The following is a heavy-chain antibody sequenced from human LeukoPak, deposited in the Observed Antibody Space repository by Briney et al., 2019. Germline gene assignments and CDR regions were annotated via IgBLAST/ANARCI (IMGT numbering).Heavy chain of an antibody. CDR2: MNPNSGST. J-gene: IGHJ4*02. D-gene: IGHD5-12*01. CDR3: ARGRSTGYPYYFEY. Sequence: ASVKVSCKASGYTFTSYDINWVRRATAQGLEWMGWMNPNSGSTGYAQKFQGRVTITRNTSISTAYMELSGLRSEDTAVYYCARGRSTGYPYYFEYWGQGTLVTVSS. V-gene: IGHV1-8*03. CDR1: GYTFTSYD.